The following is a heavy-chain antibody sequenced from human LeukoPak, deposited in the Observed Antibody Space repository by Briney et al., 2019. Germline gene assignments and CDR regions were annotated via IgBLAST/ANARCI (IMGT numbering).Heavy chain of an antibody. Sequence: SETLSLTCTVSGGSISSYYWSWIRQPAGKGLEWIGRIYTSGSTNYNPSLKSRVTMSVDTSKNQFSLKLSSVTAADMAVYYCARDGEGVPAAISGYYYYYYMDVWGKGTTVTVSS. J-gene: IGHJ6*03. V-gene: IGHV4-4*07. CDR3: ARDGEGVPAAISGYYYYYYMDV. CDR2: IYTSGST. CDR1: GGSISSYY. D-gene: IGHD2-2*02.